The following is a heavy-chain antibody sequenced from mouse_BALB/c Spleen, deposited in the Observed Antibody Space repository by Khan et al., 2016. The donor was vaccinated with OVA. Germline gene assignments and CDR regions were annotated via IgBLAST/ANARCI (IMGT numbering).Heavy chain of an antibody. D-gene: IGHD1-1*01. CDR1: GFSLTSYG. CDR3: AKFTPDYYSMDY. V-gene: IGHV2-3*01. CDR2: IWGDGST. J-gene: IGHJ4*01. Sequence: QVQLQQSGPGLVAPSQSLSITCTVSGFSLTSYGVNWVRQPPGEGLEWLGVIWGDGSTNYHSTLKSRLIISKDSSKRQVFLTLNSLQTDDTATYXCAKFTPDYYSMDYWGQGTSVTVST.